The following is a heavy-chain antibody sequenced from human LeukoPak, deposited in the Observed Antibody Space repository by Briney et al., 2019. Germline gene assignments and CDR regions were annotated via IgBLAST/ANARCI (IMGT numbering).Heavy chain of an antibody. Sequence: SETLSLTCTVSGGSISSSSYYWGWIRQPPGKGLEWIGSIYYSGSTYYNPSLKSRVTISVVTSKNQFSLKLSSVTAADTAVYYCARLDIVVVPAAVCHAFDIWGQGTMVTVSS. D-gene: IGHD2-2*03. J-gene: IGHJ3*02. CDR2: IYYSGST. V-gene: IGHV4-39*01. CDR1: GGSISSSSYY. CDR3: ARLDIVVVPAAVCHAFDI.